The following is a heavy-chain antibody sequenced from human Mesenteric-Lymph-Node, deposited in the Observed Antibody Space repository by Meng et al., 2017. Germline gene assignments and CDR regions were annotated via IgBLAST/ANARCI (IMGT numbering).Heavy chain of an antibody. V-gene: IGHV3-21*01. D-gene: IGHD3-3*01. CDR1: GFTFSSYS. Sequence: GGSLRLSCAASGFTFSSYSMNWVRQAPGKGLEWVSSISSSSSYIYYADSVKGRFTISRDNAKNSLYLQMNSLRAEDTAVYYCARDLSRYYDFWSGTMVAGYFDYWGQGNLVTVSS. CDR2: ISSSSSYI. J-gene: IGHJ4*02. CDR3: ARDLSRYYDFWSGTMVAGYFDY.